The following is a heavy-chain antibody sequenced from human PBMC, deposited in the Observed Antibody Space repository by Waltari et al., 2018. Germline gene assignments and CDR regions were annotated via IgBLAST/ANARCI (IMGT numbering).Heavy chain of an antibody. D-gene: IGHD1-26*01. V-gene: IGHV1-2*02. J-gene: IGHJ6*02. Sequence: QVQLVQSGAEVKKPGASVKVSCKASGYTFTNHYIHWMRQAPGQRLEWLGWMNPDSGGTKYSQNFQGRVTMTRDTSINTGYMELSTLKSDDTATYYCAVQVVGGEVWGQGTTVTVSS. CDR1: GYTFTNHY. CDR2: MNPDSGGT. CDR3: AVQVVGGEV.